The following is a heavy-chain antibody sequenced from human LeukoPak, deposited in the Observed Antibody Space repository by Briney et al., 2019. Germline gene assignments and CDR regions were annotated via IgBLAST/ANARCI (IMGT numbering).Heavy chain of an antibody. CDR2: IYWNDNK. D-gene: IGHD4-17*01. CDR1: GFSLATSSVG. Sequence: SGPTLVNPTQTLTLTCTFSGFSLATSSVGVGWIRQPPGKALEWLALIYWNDNKRYSPSLRSRLTVTNDTSKTQVFLTMTKMDPVDTATYYCAHGYGDYDPYFDYWGQGTLVTVSS. V-gene: IGHV2-5*01. CDR3: AHGYGDYDPYFDY. J-gene: IGHJ4*02.